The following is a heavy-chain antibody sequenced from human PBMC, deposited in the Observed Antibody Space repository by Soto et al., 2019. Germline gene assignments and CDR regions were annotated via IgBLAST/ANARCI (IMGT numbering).Heavy chain of an antibody. J-gene: IGHJ4*02. D-gene: IGHD6-19*01. CDR1: GYSFTNYW. CDR2: IDPSDSYT. V-gene: IGHV5-10-1*03. Sequence: EVQLVQSGAEVKKPGESLRISCKVSGYSFTNYWITWVRQMPGKGLEWVGRIDPSDSYTSNSPSLQGHVTISVDKSISTAYLQWSSLKAADTAMYFCGRFPIAVAAIDYWGQGTLVTVSS. CDR3: GRFPIAVAAIDY.